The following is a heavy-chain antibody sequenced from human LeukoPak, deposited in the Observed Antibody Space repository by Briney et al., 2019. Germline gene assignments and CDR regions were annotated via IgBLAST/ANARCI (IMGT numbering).Heavy chain of an antibody. V-gene: IGHV6-1*01. CDR2: TYYRSKWYN. J-gene: IGHJ6*02. D-gene: IGHD1-26*01. Sequence: SQTLSLTCAISGDSVSSNNAAWNWIRQSPSRGLEWLGRTYYRSKWYNDYAVSVKSRITINPDTSKNQFSLQLNSVTPEDTAVYYCARGEWELPSGYYYGMDVWGQGTTVTVSS. CDR1: GDSVSSNNAA. CDR3: ARGEWELPSGYYYGMDV.